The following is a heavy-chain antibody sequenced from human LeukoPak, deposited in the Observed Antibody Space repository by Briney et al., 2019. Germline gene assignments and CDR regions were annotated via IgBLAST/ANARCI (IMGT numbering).Heavy chain of an antibody. CDR1: GFTFSSYS. D-gene: IGHD1-26*01. CDR2: ISSSSSYI. V-gene: IGHV3-21*01. J-gene: IGHJ4*02. CDR3: ARDSQRGSYAEFDY. Sequence: GGSLRLSCAASGFTFSSYSMNWVRQAPGKGLEWVSSISSSSSYIYYADSVKGRFTISRDNAKNSLYLQMNSLRAEDTAVYYCARDSQRGSYAEFDYWGQGTLVTVSS.